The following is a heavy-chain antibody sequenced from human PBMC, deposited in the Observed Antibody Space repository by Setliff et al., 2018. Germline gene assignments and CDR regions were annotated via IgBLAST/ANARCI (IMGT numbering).Heavy chain of an antibody. Sequence: GGSLRLSCVGSGFTFGTYRMHWVRQAPGKGLEWVAVIWDDGGNKYHADSVKGRFTISRDNSKNTLYLQMSSLKPEDTAVYYCARWTTAFDYWGQGTLVTVSS. D-gene: IGHD4-17*01. CDR3: ARWTTAFDY. CDR2: IWDDGGNK. CDR1: GFTFGTYR. J-gene: IGHJ4*02. V-gene: IGHV3-33*08.